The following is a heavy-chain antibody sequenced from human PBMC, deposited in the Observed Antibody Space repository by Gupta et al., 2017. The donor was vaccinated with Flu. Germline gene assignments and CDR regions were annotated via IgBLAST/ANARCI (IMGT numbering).Heavy chain of an antibody. V-gene: IGHV2-70*04. CDR2: IAWEDDK. D-gene: IGHD3-9*01. CDR3: ARSKKVNTWTGFDY. J-gene: IGHJ4*02. Sequence: MRVSWIRQPPGKALEWLALIAWEDDKFYSKSMKDRRTISKDTSKTPVVITITNIDPMDTATDDCARSKKVNTWTGFDYWGQGTRVTVSS. CDR1: MR.